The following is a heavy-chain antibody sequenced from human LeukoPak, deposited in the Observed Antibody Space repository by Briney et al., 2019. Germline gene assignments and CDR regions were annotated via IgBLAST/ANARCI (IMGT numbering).Heavy chain of an antibody. D-gene: IGHD6-6*01. CDR3: ARGDQGIAARLGAFDI. CDR2: IYYSGST. V-gene: IGHV4-39*01. J-gene: IGHJ3*02. Sequence: SETLSLTCTVSGGSISISSYYWGWIRQPPGKGLEWFGSIYYSGSTFYNPSLKSRVTISVDTSKNQFSLKLNSVTAADTAVYYCARGDQGIAARLGAFDIWGQGTMVTVSS. CDR1: GGSISISSYY.